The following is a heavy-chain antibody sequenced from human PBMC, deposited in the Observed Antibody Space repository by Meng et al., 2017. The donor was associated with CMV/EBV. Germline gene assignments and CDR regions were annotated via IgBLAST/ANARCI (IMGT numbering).Heavy chain of an antibody. CDR2: IIPIFGTA. V-gene: IGHV1-69*05. CDR1: GGTFSSYA. D-gene: IGHD2-2*01. Sequence: SVKVSCKASGGTFSSYAISWVRQAPGQGLEWMGGIIPIFGTANYAQKFQGRVTITTDESTSTAYMELSSLRSKDTAVYYCARDWGCSSTSCYSEYGWFDPWGQGTLVTVSS. CDR3: ARDWGCSSTSCYSEYGWFDP. J-gene: IGHJ5*02.